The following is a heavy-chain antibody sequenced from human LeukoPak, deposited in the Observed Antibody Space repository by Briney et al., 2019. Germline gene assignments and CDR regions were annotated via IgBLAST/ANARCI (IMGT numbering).Heavy chain of an antibody. CDR1: GYTLTSYG. CDR2: ISGYNGDT. J-gene: IGHJ4*02. Sequence: ASVKVSCKASGYTLTSYGISWVRQAPGQGLEWMGWISGYNGDTNYAQNLQGRVTMTTDTSTSTAYMELRSLRSDDTAVYYCARVSSSSDYFDYWGQGTLVTVSS. D-gene: IGHD6-6*01. V-gene: IGHV1-18*01. CDR3: ARVSSSSDYFDY.